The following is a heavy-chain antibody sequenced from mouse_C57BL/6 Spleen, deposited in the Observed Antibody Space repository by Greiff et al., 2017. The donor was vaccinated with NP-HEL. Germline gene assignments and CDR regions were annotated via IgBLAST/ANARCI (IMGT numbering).Heavy chain of an antibody. CDR1: GFTFSSYG. V-gene: IGHV5-6*02. J-gene: IGHJ1*03. Sequence: DVMLVESGGDLVKPGGSLKLSCAASGFTFSSYGMSWVRQTPDKRLEWVATISSGGSYTYYPDSVKGRFTISRDNAKNTLYLQMSSLKSEDTAMYYCASITTVGGYFDVWGTGTTVTVSS. CDR3: ASITTVGGYFDV. D-gene: IGHD1-1*01. CDR2: ISSGGSYT.